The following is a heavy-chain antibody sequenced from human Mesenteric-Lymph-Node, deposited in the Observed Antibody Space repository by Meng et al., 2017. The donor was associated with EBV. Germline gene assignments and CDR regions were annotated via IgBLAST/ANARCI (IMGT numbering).Heavy chain of an antibody. CDR1: GGYISNYYW. CDR3: AKVEGSGRSNWFDH. Sequence: QVEVEESGQVMVKASGTLSVTWGVSGGYISNYYWWSWVRQPAGKVLEWSGEIYHIGSTNNNPSLRSRVTIVIAKSKNQSSLKLSSVTAEDTAVYYSAKVEGSGRSNWFDHWGQGTLVTVSS. CDR2: IYHIGST. D-gene: IGHD3-10*01. V-gene: IGHV4-4*02. J-gene: IGHJ5*02.